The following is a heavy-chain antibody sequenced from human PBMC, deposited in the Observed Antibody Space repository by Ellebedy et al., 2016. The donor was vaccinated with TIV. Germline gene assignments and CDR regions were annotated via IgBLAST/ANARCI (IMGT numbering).Heavy chain of an antibody. CDR3: ARGTHYYWFGMDV. CDR1: EFTFSTYS. J-gene: IGHJ6*02. V-gene: IGHV3-21*01. CDR2: ISSTSTYT. Sequence: ETLSLTCAASEFTFSTYSMNWVRQAPGKGLEWVSSISSTSTYTFYADSVKGRFTIYRDNAKDSLYLQMNSLTAEDTAVYYCARGTHYYWFGMDVWGQGTTVTVSS.